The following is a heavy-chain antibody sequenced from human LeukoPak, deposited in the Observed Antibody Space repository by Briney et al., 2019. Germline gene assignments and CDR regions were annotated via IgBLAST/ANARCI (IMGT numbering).Heavy chain of an antibody. D-gene: IGHD2-15*01. Sequence: SETLSLTCTVSGGSISSGSYYWGWIRQPPGKGLEWLGNIYYGGTTYYNPSLKSRVPISVDTSKNQFSLKLTSVTAADTAIYYCARQAWAVAAATDPFDIWGQGTMVTVSS. J-gene: IGHJ3*02. CDR3: ARQAWAVAAATDPFDI. V-gene: IGHV4-39*01. CDR2: IYYGGTT. CDR1: GGSISSGSYY.